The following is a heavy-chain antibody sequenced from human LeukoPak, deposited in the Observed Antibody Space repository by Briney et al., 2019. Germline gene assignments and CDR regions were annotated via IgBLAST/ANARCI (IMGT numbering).Heavy chain of an antibody. CDR1: GGSISSYF. J-gene: IGHJ1*01. Sequence: SETLSLTCTVSGGSISSYFWSWIRQPPGKGLEWIGYIYYNGITNYNPSLKSRVNISLDTSKNQFSLKLSSVTAADTAVYYCAREAGRVAAAAHFQHWGQGTLVTVSS. D-gene: IGHD6-13*01. CDR3: AREAGRVAAAAHFQH. V-gene: IGHV4-59*01. CDR2: IYYNGIT.